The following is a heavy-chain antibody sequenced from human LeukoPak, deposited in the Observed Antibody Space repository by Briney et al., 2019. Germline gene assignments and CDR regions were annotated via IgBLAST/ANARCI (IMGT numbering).Heavy chain of an antibody. J-gene: IGHJ5*02. CDR2: IIPILCIA. CDR3: ASEDFNYYDSSGYFPRGPFDP. CDR1: GGTFSSYA. D-gene: IGHD3-22*01. Sequence: AASVKLSCKASGGTFSSYAISWVRQAPGQGLEWMGRIIPILCIANYAQKFQGRVTITADKSTSTAYTELSSLRAEDTAVYYCASEDFNYYDSSGYFPRGPFDPWGQGTLVTVSS. V-gene: IGHV1-69*04.